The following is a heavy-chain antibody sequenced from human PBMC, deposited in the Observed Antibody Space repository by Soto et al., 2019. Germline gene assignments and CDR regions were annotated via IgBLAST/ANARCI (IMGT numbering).Heavy chain of an antibody. Sequence: SETLSLTCTVSGGSISRYYWSWIRQPPGKGLEWIGYIYYSGSTNYNPSLKSRVTISVDTSKNQCSLKLSSVTAADTAVYYCARAIPNYYGSGSYDTTGYYMDVWGKGTTVTVSS. CDR2: IYYSGST. CDR3: ARAIPNYYGSGSYDTTGYYMDV. V-gene: IGHV4-59*01. CDR1: GGSISRYY. D-gene: IGHD3-10*01. J-gene: IGHJ6*03.